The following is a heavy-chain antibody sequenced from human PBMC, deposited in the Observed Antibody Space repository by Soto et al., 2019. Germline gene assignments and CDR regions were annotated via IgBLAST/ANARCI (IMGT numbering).Heavy chain of an antibody. CDR2: STYTGVT. Sequence: SETLSLTCTVSGVSLREFGHFWTWIRQRPGRGLEWIGYSTYTGVTYYSPSLQSRISISVDTSKNQFSLTLNSVTAADTAVYYCATDSGGPPLNRFDSWGHGTLVTVSS. D-gene: IGHD3-16*01. CDR3: ATDSGGPPLNRFDS. CDR1: GVSLREFGHF. V-gene: IGHV4-31*03. J-gene: IGHJ5*01.